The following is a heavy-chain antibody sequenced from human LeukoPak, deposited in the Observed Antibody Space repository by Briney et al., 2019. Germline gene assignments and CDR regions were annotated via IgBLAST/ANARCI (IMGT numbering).Heavy chain of an antibody. D-gene: IGHD3-10*01. Sequence: GRSPRPSCAASGITFSSPAMSWVRPAPGKGMEWVSVISGSDGTPYYAASVKGRFTRSRDEYKNTLYQLMNSLRAEDTAVYYCASSDYYGSGSYYAVYYYGMDVWGQGTTVTVSS. V-gene: IGHV3-23*01. CDR1: GITFSSPA. CDR3: ASSDYYGSGSYYAVYYYGMDV. CDR2: ISGSDGTP. J-gene: IGHJ6*02.